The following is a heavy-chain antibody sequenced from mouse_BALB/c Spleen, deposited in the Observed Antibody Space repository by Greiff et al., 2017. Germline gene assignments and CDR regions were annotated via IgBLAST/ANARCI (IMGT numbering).Heavy chain of an antibody. D-gene: IGHD2-1*01. CDR1: GFSLTGYG. J-gene: IGHJ1*01. CDR2: IWGDGST. Sequence: QVQLKESGPGLVAPSQSLSITCTVSGFSLTGYGVNWVRQPPGKGLEWLGMIWGDGSTDYNSALKSRLSISKDNSKSQVFLKMNSLQTDDTARYYCAREYGNYGWYFDVWGAGTTVTVSS. V-gene: IGHV2-6-7*01. CDR3: AREYGNYGWYFDV.